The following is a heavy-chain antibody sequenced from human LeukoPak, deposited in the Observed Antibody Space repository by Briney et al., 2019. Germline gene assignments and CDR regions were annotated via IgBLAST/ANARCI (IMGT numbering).Heavy chain of an antibody. Sequence: GGSLRLPCAASGFTFDDYSMHWVRQAPGKGLEWVSGISRNSGSIGYADSVKGRFTISRDNAKNSLYLQMNSLRAEDMALYYCAKADTSGWFYDAFDMWGQGTMVTVSS. D-gene: IGHD6-19*01. CDR1: GFTFDDYS. V-gene: IGHV3-9*03. CDR2: ISRNSGSI. J-gene: IGHJ3*02. CDR3: AKADTSGWFYDAFDM.